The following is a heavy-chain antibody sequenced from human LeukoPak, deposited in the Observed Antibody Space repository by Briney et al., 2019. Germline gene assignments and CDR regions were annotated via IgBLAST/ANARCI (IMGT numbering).Heavy chain of an antibody. Sequence: ASVKVSCKAPGYPFTSYYIHWVRQAPGQGLEWMGIIDPSSDTPSYAQKFQGRVTMTRDTSTTTVYMELNSLRSEDTAVYYCARGLSLTDTCMIFWGQGTLVTVSS. CDR3: ARGLSLTDTCMIF. J-gene: IGHJ4*02. CDR1: GYPFTSYY. V-gene: IGHV1-46*01. CDR2: IDPSSDTP. D-gene: IGHD3/OR15-3a*01.